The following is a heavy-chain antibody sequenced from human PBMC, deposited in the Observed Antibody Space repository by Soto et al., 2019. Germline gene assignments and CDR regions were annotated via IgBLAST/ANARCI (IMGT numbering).Heavy chain of an antibody. D-gene: IGHD2-8*01. CDR3: VGRLTSISNYLDS. Sequence: SETLSLTCTVSGDSISSGTHYWNWIRQHPGKGLEWIGYISSSGNSYYTPSLKSRVFMSVDTSKNLFSLKLSPVTAADTAIHYCVGRLTSISNYLDSWGQGTQVTVSS. CDR1: GDSISSGTHY. J-gene: IGHJ4*02. CDR2: ISSSGNS. V-gene: IGHV4-31*03.